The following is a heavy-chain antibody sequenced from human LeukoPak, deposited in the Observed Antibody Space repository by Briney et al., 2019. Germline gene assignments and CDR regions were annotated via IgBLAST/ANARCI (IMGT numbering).Heavy chain of an antibody. CDR3: AMKAVPRPRLHVDF. D-gene: IGHD5-24*01. CDR1: GFTFSTYW. J-gene: IGHJ3*01. Sequence: GGSLRLSCATSGFTFSTYWMTWVRQAPGKGLEWVANIKQDGSEKYFVDSVKGRFSISRDNAKNSLYLQMNSLRADDTAVYYCAMKAVPRPRLHVDFWGQGTVVSVSS. CDR2: IKQDGSEK. V-gene: IGHV3-7*03.